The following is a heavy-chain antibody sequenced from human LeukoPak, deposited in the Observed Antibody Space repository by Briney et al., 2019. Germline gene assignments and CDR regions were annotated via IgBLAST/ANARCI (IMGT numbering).Heavy chain of an antibody. Sequence: PGRSLRLSCAASGFTFSSYAMSWVRQAPGKGLEWVSAISGSGGSTYYADSVKGRFTISRDNSKNTLYLQMNSLRAEDTAVYYCAKDGELYYYGSGSYYDYWGQGTLVTVSS. CDR2: ISGSGGST. J-gene: IGHJ4*02. V-gene: IGHV3-23*01. CDR3: AKDGELYYYGSGSYYDY. D-gene: IGHD3-10*01. CDR1: GFTFSSYA.